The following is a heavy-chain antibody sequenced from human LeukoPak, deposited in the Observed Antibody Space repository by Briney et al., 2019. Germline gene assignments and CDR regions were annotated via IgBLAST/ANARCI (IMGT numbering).Heavy chain of an antibody. D-gene: IGHD3-10*01. CDR1: GYTFTSYA. V-gene: IGHV1-3*01. J-gene: IGHJ4*02. CDR3: ARVGVNLDY. CDR2: ISAGNGNT. Sequence: ASVKVSCKASGYTFTSYAIHWVRQAPGQRLEWMGWISAGNGNTKYSQNFQGRVTFISNTSATTAFMELSSLRSEDAAVYYCARVGVNLDYWGQRTLVTVSS.